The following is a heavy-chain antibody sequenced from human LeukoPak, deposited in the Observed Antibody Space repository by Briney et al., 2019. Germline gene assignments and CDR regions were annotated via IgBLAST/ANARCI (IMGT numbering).Heavy chain of an antibody. V-gene: IGHV3-49*04. CDR2: IRSKAYGGTT. CDR3: TRGEGYCSSTSCYNAEYFQH. CDR1: GFTFSSYW. Sequence: GGSLRLSCAASGFTFSSYWMSWVRQAPGRGLEWVGFIRSKAYGGTTEYAAPVKGRFTISRDDSKSIAYLQMNSLKTEDTAVYYCTRGEGYCSSTSCYNAEYFQHWGQGTLVTVSS. D-gene: IGHD2-2*02. J-gene: IGHJ1*01.